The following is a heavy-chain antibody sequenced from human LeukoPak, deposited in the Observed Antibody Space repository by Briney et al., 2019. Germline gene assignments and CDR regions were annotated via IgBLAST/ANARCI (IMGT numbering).Heavy chain of an antibody. CDR2: VYYTGFT. CDR1: GASISADDYY. CDR3: AGDQGKNYYGFGGYFDF. J-gene: IGHJ4*02. V-gene: IGHV4-31*03. Sequence: SQTLSLTCTVSGASISADDYYWSWIRQRPEKGLEWIGYVYYTGFTYYNPSLKGRATVSVDASKNQFSLELPSVTAADTAVYYCAGDQGKNYYGFGGYFDFWGQGVLVTVSS. D-gene: IGHD3-10*01.